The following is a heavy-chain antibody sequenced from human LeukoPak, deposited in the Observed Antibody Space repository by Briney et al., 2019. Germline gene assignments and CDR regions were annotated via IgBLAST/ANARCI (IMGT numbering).Heavy chain of an antibody. D-gene: IGHD3-3*01. Sequence: GGSLRLSCVTSGFTFGDYTMHWVRQVPGKGLKWLSGITWDGGSIAYADSVKGRFTTSRDNAKSSLYLQMNSLRNEDMAFYFCAKGYTFHGVAHDSGYFDYWGQGTLVTVSS. J-gene: IGHJ4*02. CDR1: GFTFGDYT. V-gene: IGHV3-9*03. CDR2: ITWDGGSI. CDR3: AKGYTFHGVAHDSGYFDY.